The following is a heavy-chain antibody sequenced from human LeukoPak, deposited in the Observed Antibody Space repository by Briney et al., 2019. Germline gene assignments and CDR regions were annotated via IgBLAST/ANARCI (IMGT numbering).Heavy chain of an antibody. J-gene: IGHJ4*02. CDR3: VGYSSSSGEDYFDY. V-gene: IGHV4-59*01. CDR1: GGSISSYY. Sequence: SETLSLTCTVSGGSISSYYWSWIRQPPGKGLEWIGYIYYSGSTNYNPSLKSRVTISVDTSKNQFSLKLSSVTAADTAVYYCVGYSSSSGEDYFDYWGQGTLVTVSS. CDR2: IYYSGST. D-gene: IGHD6-6*01.